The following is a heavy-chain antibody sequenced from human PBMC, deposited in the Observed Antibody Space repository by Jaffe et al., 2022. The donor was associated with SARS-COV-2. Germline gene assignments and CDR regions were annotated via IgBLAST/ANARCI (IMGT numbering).Heavy chain of an antibody. Sequence: EVQLVESGGGLVQPGRSLRLSCAASGFTFDDYAMHWVRQAPGKGLEWVSGISWNSGSIGYADSVKGRFTISRDNAKNSLYLQMNSLRAEDTALYYCAKDRQSEVVAAEFDYWGQGTLVTVSS. CDR1: GFTFDDYA. J-gene: IGHJ4*02. V-gene: IGHV3-9*01. CDR2: ISWNSGSI. CDR3: AKDRQSEVVAAEFDY. D-gene: IGHD2-15*01.